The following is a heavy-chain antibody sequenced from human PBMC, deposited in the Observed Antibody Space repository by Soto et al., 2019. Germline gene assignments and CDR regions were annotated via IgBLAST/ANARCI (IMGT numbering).Heavy chain of an antibody. CDR2: IIPILGIA. D-gene: IGHD3-10*01. J-gene: IGHJ4*02. Sequence: QVQLVQSGAEVKKPGSSVKVSCKASGGTFSSYTISWVRQAPGQGLEWMGRIIPILGIANYAQKFQGRVTLPADTSTSTAYMELSSLRSADTAVYYCTREEYYYGSGAFFDYWGQGTLVTVSS. V-gene: IGHV1-69*08. CDR3: TREEYYYGSGAFFDY. CDR1: GGTFSSYT.